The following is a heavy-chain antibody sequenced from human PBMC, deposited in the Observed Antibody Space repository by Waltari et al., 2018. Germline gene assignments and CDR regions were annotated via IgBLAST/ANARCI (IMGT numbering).Heavy chain of an antibody. CDR3: ARGREINVVLWFRDHNWFDP. CDR1: GYTFTSYD. Sequence: QVQLVQSGAEVKKPGASVTVSCKASGYTFTSYDINWVRQATGQGLKWMGWRKPNSGKTGYAPKFKGRVTITRNTSISTAYMELSSLRSEDTAVYYCARGREINVVLWFRDHNWFDPWGQGTLVTVSS. D-gene: IGHD3-10*01. J-gene: IGHJ5*02. V-gene: IGHV1-8*03. CDR2: RKPNSGKT.